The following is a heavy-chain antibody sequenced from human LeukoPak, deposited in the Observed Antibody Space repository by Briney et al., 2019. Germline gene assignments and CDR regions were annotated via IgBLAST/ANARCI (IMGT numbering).Heavy chain of an antibody. J-gene: IGHJ4*02. V-gene: IGHV3-30-3*01. CDR3: ATYGYSVDY. Sequence: PGGSLRLSCAASGFTFSSYAMHWVRQAPGKGLEWVAVISYDGSNKYYADSVKGRFTISRDNSKNTLYLQMNSLRAEDTAVYYCATYGYSVDYWGQETLVTVSS. D-gene: IGHD3-22*01. CDR1: GFTFSSYA. CDR2: ISYDGSNK.